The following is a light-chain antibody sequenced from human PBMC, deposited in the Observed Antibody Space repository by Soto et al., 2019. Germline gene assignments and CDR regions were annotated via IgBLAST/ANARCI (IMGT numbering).Light chain of an antibody. J-gene: IGKJ2*01. CDR1: QSLLHSNGYNY. CDR2: LGS. V-gene: IGKV2-28*01. CDR3: MHAPQTPPKYI. Sequence: DVVMTQSPLSLPVTPGEPASISCRSSQSLLHSNGYNYLDWFLQKPGQSPQLLIYLGSTRASGVPDRFSGSGSGTDFTLKISRVEAEDVGVYYCMHAPQTPPKYIFGQGTRLDIK.